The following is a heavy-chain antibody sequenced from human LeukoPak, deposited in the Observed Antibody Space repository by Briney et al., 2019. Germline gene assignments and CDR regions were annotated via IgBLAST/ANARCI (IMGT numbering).Heavy chain of an antibody. CDR1: GYIFTNYA. CDR2: FNPGNGDT. CDR3: SRDRWHCRVNCDSVYYYGLDV. Sequence: ASVKVSSKASGYIFTNYAIQWVRQAPGQRLEWLGWFNPGNGDTRYSQRFQGRVTITSDASATTAYMELHSLTAEDTAVYYCSRDRWHCRVNCDSVYYYGLDVWGQGTTVTVSS. V-gene: IGHV1-3*01. D-gene: IGHD4-23*01. J-gene: IGHJ6*02.